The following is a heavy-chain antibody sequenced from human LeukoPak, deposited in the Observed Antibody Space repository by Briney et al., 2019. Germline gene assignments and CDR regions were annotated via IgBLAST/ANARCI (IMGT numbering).Heavy chain of an antibody. CDR1: GFTFSTFG. D-gene: IGHD5-12*01. CDR3: GKSRIAFSGIVDL. J-gene: IGHJ5*02. CDR2: ISGSSDSI. V-gene: IGHV3-48*04. Sequence: GGSLRLSCAASGFTFSTFGMQWVRQVPGKGLEWVSYISGSSDSIKYAESVKGRFTNSRDNAKNSLYLHLNSLRAEDTAVYYCGKSRIAFSGIVDLWGQGTLVTVSS.